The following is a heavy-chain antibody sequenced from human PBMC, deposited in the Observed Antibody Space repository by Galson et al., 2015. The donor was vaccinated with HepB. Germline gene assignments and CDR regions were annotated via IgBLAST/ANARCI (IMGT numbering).Heavy chain of an antibody. J-gene: IGHJ2*01. CDR2: ISYDGSNK. CDR1: GFTFSSYA. D-gene: IGHD3-22*01. CDR3: ARGVVDYYDSSGYYDYWYFDL. V-gene: IGHV3-30*04. Sequence: SLRLSCAASGFTFSSYAMHWVRQAPGKGLEWVAVISYDGSNKYYADSVKGRFTISRDNSKNTLYLQMNSLRAEDTAVYYCARGVVDYYDSSGYYDYWYFDLWGRGTLVTVSS.